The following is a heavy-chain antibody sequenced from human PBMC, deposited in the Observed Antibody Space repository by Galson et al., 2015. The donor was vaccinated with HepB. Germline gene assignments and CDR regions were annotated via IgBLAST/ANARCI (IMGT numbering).Heavy chain of an antibody. Sequence: SLRLSCAASGFTFSSYAMHWVRQAPGKGLEWVAVISYDGSNKYYADSVKGRFTISRDNSKNTLYLQMNSLRAEDTAVYYCARSWELLGVSDYWGQGTLVTVSS. J-gene: IGHJ4*02. CDR1: GFTFSSYA. CDR3: ARSWELLGVSDY. D-gene: IGHD1-26*01. CDR2: ISYDGSNK. V-gene: IGHV3-30*04.